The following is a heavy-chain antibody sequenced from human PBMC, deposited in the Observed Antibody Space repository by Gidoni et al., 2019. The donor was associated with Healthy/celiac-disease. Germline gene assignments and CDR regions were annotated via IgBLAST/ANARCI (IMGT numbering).Heavy chain of an antibody. CDR3: ARDLRITMIVVDWYFDL. V-gene: IGHV3-33*01. Sequence: QVQLVESGGGVVQPGRSLSLSCAASGFTFSSYGMHWVRQAPGKGLEWVAVIWYDGSNKYYADSVKGRFTISRDNSKNTLYLQMNSLRAEDTAVYYCARDLRITMIVVDWYFDLWGRGTLVTVSS. CDR1: GFTFSSYG. CDR2: IWYDGSNK. D-gene: IGHD3-22*01. J-gene: IGHJ2*01.